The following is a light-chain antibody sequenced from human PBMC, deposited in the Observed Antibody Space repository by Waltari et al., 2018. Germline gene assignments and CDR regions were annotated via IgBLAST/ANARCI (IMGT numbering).Light chain of an antibody. CDR2: EVS. CDR1: SSDVGGYHY. J-gene: IGLJ3*02. CDR3: SSYAGSNTWV. V-gene: IGLV2-8*01. Sequence: QSALTQPPSASGSPGQSVTISCTGTSSDVGGYHYVSWYQHHPGKAPKFMIYEVSKRPQGVTQRFFGSKSVTTASLTVSGLQAEDEADYYCSSYAGSNTWVFGGGTKLTVL.